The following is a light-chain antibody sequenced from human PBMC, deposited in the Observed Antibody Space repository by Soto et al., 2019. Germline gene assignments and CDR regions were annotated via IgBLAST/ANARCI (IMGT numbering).Light chain of an antibody. V-gene: IGLV2-14*01. J-gene: IGLJ1*01. CDR1: SSDVGAYNY. CDR2: HVT. Sequence: QSVLTPPASMSGSLGQSITISCSGTSSDVGAYNYVSWYQQYPGKAPKLMIYHVTDRPSGVSNRFSGSKSGNTASLTISGLQAEDEADYYCCSYTTSNTFVFGTGTKVTVL. CDR3: CSYTTSNTFV.